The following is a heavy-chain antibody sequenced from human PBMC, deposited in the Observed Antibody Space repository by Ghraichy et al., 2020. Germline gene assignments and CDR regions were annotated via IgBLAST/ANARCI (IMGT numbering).Heavy chain of an antibody. J-gene: IGHJ4*01. Sequence: SETLSLTCTVSGASLNNYYWGWIRQPPGKRLEWIAYTYKSGNNNYNPSLKSRLIVSQDTNKNQLSLMLTSLSDADTAMYYCARYRGVTAPAGFDFWGRGGLVTVSS. CDR2: TYKSGNN. D-gene: IGHD3-10*01. V-gene: IGHV4-59*12. CDR3: ARYRGVTAPAGFDF. CDR1: GASLNNYY.